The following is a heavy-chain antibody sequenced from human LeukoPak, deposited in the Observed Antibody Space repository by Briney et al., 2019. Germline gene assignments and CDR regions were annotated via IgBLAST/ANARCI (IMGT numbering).Heavy chain of an antibody. CDR2: INTNTGNP. CDR3: ARDAHTWWFGEYPFDY. D-gene: IGHD3-10*01. CDR1: GYTFTTYG. V-gene: IGHV7-4-1*02. J-gene: IGHJ4*02. Sequence: ASVKVSCKASGYTFTTYGISWVRQAPGQGLEWMGWINTNTGNPTYDQGFTGRFVFSLDTSVSTAYLQISSLKAEDTAVYYCARDAHTWWFGEYPFDYWGQGTLVTVSS.